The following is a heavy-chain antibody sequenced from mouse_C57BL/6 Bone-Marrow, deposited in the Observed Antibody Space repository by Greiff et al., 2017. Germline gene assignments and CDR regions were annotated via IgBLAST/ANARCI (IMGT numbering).Heavy chain of an antibody. CDR2: IHPNSGST. CDR1: GYTFTSYW. J-gene: IGHJ4*01. V-gene: IGHV1-64*01. CDR3: ARPLITTVVAHYAMDY. Sequence: QVQLQQPGAELVKPGASVKLSCKASGYTFTSYWMHWVKQRPGQGLEWIGMIHPNSGSTNYNEKFKSKATLTVDKSSSTAYMQLSSLTSENSAVYYSARPLITTVVAHYAMDYWGQGTSVTVSS. D-gene: IGHD1-1*01.